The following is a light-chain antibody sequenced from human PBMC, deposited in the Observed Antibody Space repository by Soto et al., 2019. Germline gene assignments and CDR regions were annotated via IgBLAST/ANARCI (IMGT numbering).Light chain of an antibody. Sequence: DIQMTQSPSSLSASVGDRVTITCRASQDISNYLAWYQQKPGKVPKLLIYAASTLQTGVQSRFSGSGSGTVFTLTINSLQREDVATYYCQNYKSAPNTFGRGTRLEIK. CDR2: AAS. CDR1: QDISNY. J-gene: IGKJ2*01. V-gene: IGKV1-27*01. CDR3: QNYKSAPNT.